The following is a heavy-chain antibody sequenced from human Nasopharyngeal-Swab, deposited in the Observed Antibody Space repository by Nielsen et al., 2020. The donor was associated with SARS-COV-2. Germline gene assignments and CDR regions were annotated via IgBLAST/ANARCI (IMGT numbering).Heavy chain of an antibody. CDR2: INPNSGGT. V-gene: IGHV1-2*04. Sequence: ASVKVSCKASGYTFTGYYMHWVRQAPGQGLEWMGWINPNSGGTNYAQKFQGWVTMTRDTSISTAYMELSRLRSDDTAVYYCARGAWTVTRVGYYYYYMDVWGKGTTVTVSS. J-gene: IGHJ6*03. D-gene: IGHD4-11*01. CDR1: GYTFTGYY. CDR3: ARGAWTVTRVGYYYYYMDV.